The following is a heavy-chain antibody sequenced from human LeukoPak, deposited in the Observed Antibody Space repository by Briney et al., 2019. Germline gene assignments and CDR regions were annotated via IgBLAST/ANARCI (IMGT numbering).Heavy chain of an antibody. Sequence: GASVKVSCKASGGTFSSYAISWVRQAPGQGLEWMGGIIPIFGTANYAQKFQGRVTITADESTSTAYMELSSLRSEDTAVYYCARAEIVVVVAHYGMDVWGQGTTVTVSS. J-gene: IGHJ6*02. CDR3: ARAEIVVVVAHYGMDV. D-gene: IGHD2-15*01. CDR2: IIPIFGTA. CDR1: GGTFSSYA. V-gene: IGHV1-69*13.